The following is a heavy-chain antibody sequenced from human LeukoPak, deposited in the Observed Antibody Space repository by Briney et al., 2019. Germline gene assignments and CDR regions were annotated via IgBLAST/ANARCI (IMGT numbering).Heavy chain of an antibody. J-gene: IGHJ4*02. CDR2: IYYSGTT. V-gene: IGHV4-38-2*01. D-gene: IGHD3-10*01. CDR3: AEMYYYPSGSYSKFDY. Sequence: LRLSCAASGFTFSDYYMSWIRQPPGKGPEWIGSIYYSGTTYYNPSLKSRVTISLDTSKNQFSLKLSSVTAADTAVYHCAEMYYYPSGSYSKFDYWGQGTLVTVSS. CDR1: GFTFSDYY.